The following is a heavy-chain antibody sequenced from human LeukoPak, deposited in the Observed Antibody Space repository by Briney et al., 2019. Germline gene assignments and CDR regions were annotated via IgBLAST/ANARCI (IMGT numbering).Heavy chain of an antibody. CDR2: IKQDGSEK. Sequence: RGSLRLSCAASGFTFSSYWMSWVRQAPGKGLEWVANIKQDGSEKYYVDSVKGRFTISRDNAKNSLYLQMNSLRAEDTAVYYCARSPYYGDYVEDYWGQGTLVTVSS. J-gene: IGHJ4*02. CDR1: GFTFSSYW. CDR3: ARSPYYGDYVEDY. D-gene: IGHD4-17*01. V-gene: IGHV3-7*01.